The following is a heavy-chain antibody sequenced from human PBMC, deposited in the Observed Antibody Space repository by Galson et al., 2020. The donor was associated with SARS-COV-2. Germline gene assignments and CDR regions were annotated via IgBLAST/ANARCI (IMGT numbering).Heavy chain of an antibody. V-gene: IGHV3-30*18. CDR3: AKEGGSYAYYYYGRDV. CDR2: ISYDGSNK. CDR1: GFTFSSYG. J-gene: IGHJ6*02. Sequence: GGSLRLSCAASGFTFSSYGMHWVRQAPGKGLEWVALISYDGSNKYYGDSVKGRITISRDNSKNSLYLQVNSLRAEDTAVYYCAKEGGSYAYYYYGRDVWGLGTTVTVSS. D-gene: IGHD3-16*01.